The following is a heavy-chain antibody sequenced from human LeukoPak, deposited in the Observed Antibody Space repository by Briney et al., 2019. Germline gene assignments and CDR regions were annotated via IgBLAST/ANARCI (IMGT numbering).Heavy chain of an antibody. V-gene: IGHV4-30-2*01. CDR3: ARDRATMVRGVLYYYYGMDV. Sequence: PSETLSLTCSVSGGSISSGGDYWSWIRQPPGKGLECIGYIYHSGSTYYNPSLKSRVTISVDTSKNQFSLKLSSVTAADTAVYYCARDRATMVRGVLYYYYGMDVWGQGTTVTVSS. CDR1: GGSISSGGDY. D-gene: IGHD3-10*01. J-gene: IGHJ6*02. CDR2: IYHSGST.